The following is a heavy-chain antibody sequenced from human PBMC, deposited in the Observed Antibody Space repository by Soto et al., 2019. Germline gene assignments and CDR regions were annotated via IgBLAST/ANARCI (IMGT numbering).Heavy chain of an antibody. CDR3: ARDAEYWSGSSCDPSAGFDH. Sequence: PSQTLELTCSISWVSVHSKCSALDWVRQSPWTGLECLGRTYYRSKWYNDYAASVESRVSINPDTSKNQFSLQLNSVTPEDTAVYYCARDAEYWSGSSCDPSAGFDHWGQGTLVTVSS. D-gene: IGHD2-15*01. CDR2: TYYRSKWYN. CDR1: WVSVHSKCSA. J-gene: IGHJ5*02. V-gene: IGHV6-1*01.